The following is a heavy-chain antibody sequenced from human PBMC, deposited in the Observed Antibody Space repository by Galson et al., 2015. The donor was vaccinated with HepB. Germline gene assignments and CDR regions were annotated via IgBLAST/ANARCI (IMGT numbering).Heavy chain of an antibody. J-gene: IGHJ4*02. D-gene: IGHD6-19*01. Sequence: LRLSCAASGFTFSSYGMHWIRQPPGKGLEWIGSIYYSGSTYYNPSLKSRVTISVDTSKNQFSLKLSSVTAADTAVYYCARSSGWYFDYWGQGTLVTVSS. CDR3: ARSSGWYFDY. CDR2: IYYSGST. CDR1: GFTFSSYG. V-gene: IGHV4-39*01.